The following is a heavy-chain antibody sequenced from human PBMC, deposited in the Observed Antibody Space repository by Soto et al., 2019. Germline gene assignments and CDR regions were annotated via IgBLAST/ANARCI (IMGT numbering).Heavy chain of an antibody. CDR3: FRGGFDDYEKEGRY. CDR1: GYTFTSYN. V-gene: IGHV1-46*01. Sequence: QVQLVQSGAEVRKPGASVKVSCKASGYTFTSYNIHWVRQAPGQGLGWMAIIYARGGSTTYAQNLQGRVTVTRDTSTSTVYMELSSLRSDDTATYFCFRGGFDDYEKEGRYWGQGTLVTVSS. J-gene: IGHJ4*02. CDR2: IYARGGST. D-gene: IGHD5-12*01.